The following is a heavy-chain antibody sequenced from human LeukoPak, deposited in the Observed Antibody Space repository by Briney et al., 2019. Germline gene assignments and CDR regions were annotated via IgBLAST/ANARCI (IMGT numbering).Heavy chain of an antibody. CDR1: GYSFTSHW. J-gene: IGHJ4*02. CDR3: ARSSNYYGSGSYGAGVDY. D-gene: IGHD3-10*01. CDR2: IYPGDSDT. V-gene: IGHV5-51*01. Sequence: GESLKISCKGSGYSFTSHWIGWVRQMPGKGLEWMGIIYPGDSDTRYSPSFQGQVTISADKSISTAYLQWSSLKASDTAMYYCARSSNYYGSGSYGAGVDYWGQGTLVTVSS.